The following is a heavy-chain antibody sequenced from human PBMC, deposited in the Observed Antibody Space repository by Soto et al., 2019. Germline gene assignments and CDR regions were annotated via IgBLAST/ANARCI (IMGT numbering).Heavy chain of an antibody. J-gene: IGHJ4*02. V-gene: IGHV3-49*04. CDR2: IRSKAYGGTT. CDR1: GFTFGDYA. Sequence: GGSLRLSCTASGFTFGDYAMSWVRQAPGKGLEWVGFIRSKAYGGTTEYAASVKGRFTISRDDSKSIAYLQMNSLKTEDTAVYYCTRDRGAAAGFDYWGQGTLVTVSS. D-gene: IGHD6-13*01. CDR3: TRDRGAAAGFDY.